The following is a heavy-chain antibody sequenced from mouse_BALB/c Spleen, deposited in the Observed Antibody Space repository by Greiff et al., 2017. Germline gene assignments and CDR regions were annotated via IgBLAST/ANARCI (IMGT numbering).Heavy chain of an antibody. CDR1: GYSITSGYY. J-gene: IGHJ4*01. D-gene: IGHD3-2*01. CDR2: ISYDGSN. CDR3: ARVDSSGYVYYAMDY. V-gene: IGHV3-6*02. Sequence: EVQLQQSGPGLVKPSQSLSLTCSVTGYSITSGYYWNWIRQFPGNKLEWMGYISYDGSNNYNPSLKNRISITRDTSKNQFFLKLNSVTTEDTATYYCARVDSSGYVYYAMDYWGQGTSVTVSS.